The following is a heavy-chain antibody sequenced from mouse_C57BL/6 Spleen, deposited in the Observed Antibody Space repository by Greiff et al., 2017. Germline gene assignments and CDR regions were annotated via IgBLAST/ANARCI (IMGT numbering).Heavy chain of an antibody. D-gene: IGHD2-3*01. CDR1: GFTFSDYY. Sequence: EVKLEESGGGLVQPGGSLKLSCAASGFTFSDYYMYWVRQTPEKRLEWVAYISNGGGSTYYPDTVKGRFTISRDNAKNTLYLQMSRRKYEDTAMYYCARHAGDGYYWYFDVWGTGTTVTVSS. V-gene: IGHV5-12*01. CDR3: ARHAGDGYYWYFDV. CDR2: ISNGGGST. J-gene: IGHJ1*03.